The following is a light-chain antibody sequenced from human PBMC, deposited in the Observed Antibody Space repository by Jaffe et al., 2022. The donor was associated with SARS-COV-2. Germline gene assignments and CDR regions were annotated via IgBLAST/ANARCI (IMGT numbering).Light chain of an antibody. J-gene: IGLJ3*02. CDR2: DVT. CDR1: SSDVGAYNY. Sequence: QSALTQPASVSGSPGQSITISCTGTSSDVGAYNYVSWYQQHPGKAPKLMIYDVTNRPSGISNRFSGSKSGNTASLTISGLQAEDEADYYCISYTGSTTPWVFGGGTKVTVL. V-gene: IGLV2-14*01. CDR3: ISYTGSTTPWV.